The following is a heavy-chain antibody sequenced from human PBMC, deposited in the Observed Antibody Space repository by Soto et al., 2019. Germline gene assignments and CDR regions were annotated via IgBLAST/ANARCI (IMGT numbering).Heavy chain of an antibody. CDR2: ISGGGGST. J-gene: IGHJ4*02. V-gene: IGHV3-23*01. CDR3: AQSISELAHSVYFDH. CDR1: GFTFSSYA. D-gene: IGHD1-26*01. Sequence: QPGGSLRLSCAASGFTFSSYAMNWVRQAPGKGLEWVSGISGGGGSTYYADSVKGRFTISRDNSKNTLYLQMNNLRAEDTAVYYCAQSISELAHSVYFDHWGQGTLVTVSS.